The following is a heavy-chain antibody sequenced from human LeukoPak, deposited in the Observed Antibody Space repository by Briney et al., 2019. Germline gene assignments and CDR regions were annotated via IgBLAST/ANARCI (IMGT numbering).Heavy chain of an antibody. CDR2: ISYDGSNK. CDR3: ARVTTANHLAPRGYSDY. Sequence: PGGSLRLSCAASGFTFSSYAMHWVRQAPGKGLEWVAVISYDGSNKYYADSVKSRFTISRDNSKNTLYLQMNSLRAEDTAVYYCARVTTANHLAPRGYSDYWGQGTLVTVSS. CDR1: GFTFSSYA. J-gene: IGHJ4*02. D-gene: IGHD3-3*02. V-gene: IGHV3-30-3*01.